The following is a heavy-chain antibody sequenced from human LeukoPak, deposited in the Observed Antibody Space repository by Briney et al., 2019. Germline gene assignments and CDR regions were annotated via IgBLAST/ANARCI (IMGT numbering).Heavy chain of an antibody. Sequence: ASVKVSCKVSGYIFTELSMHWVRQAPGKGLEWMGGFDPEDGTTIYAQKFQGRVTMTEDTSTDTAYMERSSLQSEDTAIYYCTTDIRCNDGFDHWGQGTLLTVSS. V-gene: IGHV1-24*01. CDR1: GYIFTELS. J-gene: IGHJ4*02. CDR3: TTDIRCNDGFDH. D-gene: IGHD1-1*01. CDR2: FDPEDGTT.